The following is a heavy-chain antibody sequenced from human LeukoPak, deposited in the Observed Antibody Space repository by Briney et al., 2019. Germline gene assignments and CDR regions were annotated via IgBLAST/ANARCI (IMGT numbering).Heavy chain of an antibody. J-gene: IGHJ4*02. CDR1: GFTFDEST. CDR2: ISWDGGST. D-gene: IGHD1-26*01. V-gene: IGHV3-43*01. Sequence: GGSLRLSCAASGFTFDESTMQWVRQGPGKGLEWVALISWDGGSTYYADSVKGRFTISRDNSKNTLYLQMNSLRAEDTAVYYCARDRGSYYFDYWGQGTLVTVSS. CDR3: ARDRGSYYFDY.